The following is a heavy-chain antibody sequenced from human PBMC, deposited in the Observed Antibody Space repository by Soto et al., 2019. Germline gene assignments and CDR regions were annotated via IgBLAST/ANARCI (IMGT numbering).Heavy chain of an antibody. J-gene: IGHJ4*02. V-gene: IGHV4-30-4*01. CDR3: ARAQLLWFGELLDY. CDR2: IYYSGST. CDR1: GGSISSGDYY. Sequence: PSETLSLTCTVSGGSISSGDYYWSWIRQPPGKGLEWIGYIYYSGSTYYNPSLKSRVTISVDTSKNQFSLKLSSVTAADTAVYYCARAQLLWFGELLDYWGQGTLVTVSS. D-gene: IGHD3-10*01.